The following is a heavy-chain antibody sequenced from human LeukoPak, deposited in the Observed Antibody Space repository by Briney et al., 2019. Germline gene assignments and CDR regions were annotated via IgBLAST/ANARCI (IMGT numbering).Heavy chain of an antibody. CDR3: VRTGLPDWVNWFDP. CDR2: SSSISSSGGST. V-gene: IGHV3-23*01. J-gene: IGHJ5*02. Sequence: GGSLRLSCAASGFTFSSYAMNWVRQAPGKGLEWVSGSSSISSSGGSTYYADSVKGRFIISRDNSKNTLYLEMNSLRAEDTAVYYCVRTGLPDWVNWFDPWGQGTLVTVSS. CDR1: GFTFSSYA. D-gene: IGHD3-9*01.